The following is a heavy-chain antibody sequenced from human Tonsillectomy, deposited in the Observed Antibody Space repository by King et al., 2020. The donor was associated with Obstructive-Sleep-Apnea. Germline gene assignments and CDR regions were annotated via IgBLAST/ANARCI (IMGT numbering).Heavy chain of an antibody. CDR1: GGSISSSSYY. D-gene: IGHD3-3*01. CDR2: IYYSGST. CDR3: AGDWSWRSGMYNWFDP. Sequence: LQLQESGPGLVKPSETLSLTCTVSGGSISSSSYYWGWIRQPPGKGLEWIGSIYYSGSTYYNPSLKSRVTISVDTSKNQFSLKLSSVTAADTAVYYCAGDWSWRSGMYNWFDPWGQGTLVTVSS. J-gene: IGHJ5*02. V-gene: IGHV4-39*07.